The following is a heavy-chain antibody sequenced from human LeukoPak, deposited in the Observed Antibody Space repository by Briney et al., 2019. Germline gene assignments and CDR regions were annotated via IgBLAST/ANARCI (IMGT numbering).Heavy chain of an antibody. CDR2: IYSGGST. D-gene: IGHD3-22*01. J-gene: IGHJ4*02. Sequence: GGSLRLSCAASGFTVSSSYMSWVRQAPGKGLEWVSVIYSGGSTYYADSVKGRFTISRDNSKNTLYLQMNSLRAEDTAVYYCATEGQYYDSSGNPTWTFDSWGEGTLVTVSS. CDR3: ATEGQYYDSSGNPTWTFDS. V-gene: IGHV3-66*02. CDR1: GFTVSSSY.